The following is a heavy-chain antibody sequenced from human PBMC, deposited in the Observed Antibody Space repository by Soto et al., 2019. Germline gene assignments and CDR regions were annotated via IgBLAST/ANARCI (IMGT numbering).Heavy chain of an antibody. J-gene: IGHJ6*02. CDR1: GFTFSSYA. D-gene: IGHD3-22*01. CDR3: AKTADYYDSSGYYTYYYYYGMDV. CDR2: ISGSGGST. Sequence: GGSLRLSCAASGFTFSSYAMSWVRQAPGKGLEWVSAISGSGGSTYYADSVKGRFTISRDNSKNTLYLQMNSLRAEDTAVYYCAKTADYYDSSGYYTYYYYYGMDVWGQGTTVTVSS. V-gene: IGHV3-23*01.